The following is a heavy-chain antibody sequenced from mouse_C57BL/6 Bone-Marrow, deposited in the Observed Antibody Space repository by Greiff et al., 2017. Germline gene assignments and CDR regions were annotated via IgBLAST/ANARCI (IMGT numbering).Heavy chain of an antibody. J-gene: IGHJ3*01. CDR2: IHPNSGST. Sequence: VQLQQPGAELVKPGASVKLSCKASGYTFTSYWMHWVKQRPGQGLEWIGMIHPNSGSTNYNEKFKSKATLTVDKSSSTAYMQLSSLTSEDSAVYYCARRPHYYGSSYGCAYWGQGTLVTVSA. V-gene: IGHV1-64*01. CDR3: ARRPHYYGSSYGCAY. D-gene: IGHD1-1*01. CDR1: GYTFTSYW.